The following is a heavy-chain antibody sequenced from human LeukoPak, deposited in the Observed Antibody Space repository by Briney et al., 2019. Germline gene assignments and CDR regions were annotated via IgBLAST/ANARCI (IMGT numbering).Heavy chain of an antibody. D-gene: IGHD5-18*01. J-gene: IGHJ6*03. CDR2: ISSSSSTI. V-gene: IGHV3-48*02. CDR3: ARDVGRGYSYGDYYYYMDV. Sequence: GGSLRLSCAASGFTFSSYSTNWVRRAPGKGLEWVSYISSSSSTIYYADSVKGRFTISRDNAKNSLYLQMNSLRDEDTAVYYCARDVGRGYSYGDYYYYMDVWGKGTTVTVSS. CDR1: GFTFSSYS.